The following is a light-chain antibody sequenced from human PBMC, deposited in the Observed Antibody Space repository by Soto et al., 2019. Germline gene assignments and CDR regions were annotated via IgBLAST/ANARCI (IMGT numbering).Light chain of an antibody. V-gene: IGLV2-14*01. J-gene: IGLJ1*01. CDR3: STYTSSSDV. Sequence: PTQPAPAYRSTGQSLTISCTGTSRDVGGYNYLSRYQQHPGTAPKTMLYAFRHRPSGASYRSSGSKSGPRASLTISGLQAEDEADDCCSTYTSSSDVFGTGTKGTV. CDR1: SRDVGGYNY. CDR2: AFR.